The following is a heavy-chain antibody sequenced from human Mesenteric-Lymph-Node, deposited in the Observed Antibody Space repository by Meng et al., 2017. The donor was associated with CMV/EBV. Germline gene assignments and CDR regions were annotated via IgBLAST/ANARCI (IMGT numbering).Heavy chain of an antibody. J-gene: IGHJ4*02. CDR2: IYYSGSTN. D-gene: IGHD5-18*01. V-gene: IGHV4-39*01. Sequence: LQLQKPGPGLVKPPETLSSTCTVSGGSISSSSYYWGWIRQPPGKGLEWVVYIYYSGSTNYYNPSLKTRVTISVDTSKNQFSLTLSSVTAADTAVYYCARHSALLVTNFDYWGQGTLVTVSS. CDR1: GGSISSSSYY. CDR3: ARHSALLVTNFDY.